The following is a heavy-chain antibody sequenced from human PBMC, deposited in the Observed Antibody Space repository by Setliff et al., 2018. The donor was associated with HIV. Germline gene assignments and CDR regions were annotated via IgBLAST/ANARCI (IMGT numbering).Heavy chain of an antibody. CDR3: ARSAHDSETGY. D-gene: IGHD5-12*01. CDR1: EYTFTTYA. CDR2: INVGNGNT. Sequence: ASVKVSCKASEYTFTTYAMHWVRQAPGQRLEWMGWINVGNGNTKYSQKFQGRVTMTWDTSTSTVYMELSSLRSEDTAFYYCARSAHDSETGYWGQGTLVTVSS. J-gene: IGHJ4*02. V-gene: IGHV1-3*01.